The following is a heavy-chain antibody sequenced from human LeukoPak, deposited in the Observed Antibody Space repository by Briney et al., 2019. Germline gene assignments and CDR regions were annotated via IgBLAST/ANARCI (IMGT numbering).Heavy chain of an antibody. CDR1: GGSISSTSYY. Sequence: ASETLSLTCTVSGGSISSTSYYWGWIRQPPGMGLEWIGNMFYGGSPYYNPSLKSRVTISVDTSKNQFSLKLSSVTAADTAVYYCARQARYCTSTTCYSGAPFAHWGEGTLVTVSS. D-gene: IGHD2-2*02. J-gene: IGHJ4*02. V-gene: IGHV4-39*01. CDR2: MFYGGSP. CDR3: ARQARYCTSTTCYSGAPFAH.